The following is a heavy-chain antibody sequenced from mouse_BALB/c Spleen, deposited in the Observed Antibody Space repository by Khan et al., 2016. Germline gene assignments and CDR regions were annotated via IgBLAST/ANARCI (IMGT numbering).Heavy chain of an antibody. D-gene: IGHD1-2*01. V-gene: IGHV14-3*02. CDR2: IDPANGNT. CDR3: ARSERLLWFAY. Sequence: VQLKESGAELVKPGASVKLSCTASGFNIKDTYMHWVKQRPEQGLEWIGRIDPANGNTKYDPKFQGKATITADTSSNTAYLQLSSLTSEDTAVYYGARSERLLWFAYWGQGTLVTVSA. CDR1: GFNIKDTY. J-gene: IGHJ3*01.